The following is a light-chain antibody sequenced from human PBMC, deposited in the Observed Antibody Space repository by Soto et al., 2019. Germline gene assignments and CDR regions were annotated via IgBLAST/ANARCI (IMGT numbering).Light chain of an antibody. Sequence: DIQMTQSPSTLSASVGDRVTITCRASQSISSWLAWYQQKPGKAPKLLIYKASSLPSGVPSRFSGSGSGTDFTLTINPLLPDDFATYYCQEYKSYSGTFGQGTKVEIK. CDR1: QSISSW. J-gene: IGKJ1*01. CDR3: QEYKSYSGT. V-gene: IGKV1-5*03. CDR2: KAS.